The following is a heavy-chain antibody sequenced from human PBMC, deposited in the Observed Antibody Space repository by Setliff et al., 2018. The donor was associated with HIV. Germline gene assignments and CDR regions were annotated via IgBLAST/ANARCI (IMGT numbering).Heavy chain of an antibody. V-gene: IGHV1-58*02. CDR2: IVVDSGNT. CDR3: ARDPVSDNSATPYYFDY. CDR1: GFSLISSA. Sequence: SVKVSCKASGFSLISSAMQWVRQARGQRLEWIGWIVVDSGNTNYAQKFQERVTITRDMSTSTAYMELSSLRSEDTAVYYCARDPVSDNSATPYYFDYWGQGTLVTVSS. D-gene: IGHD2-21*01. J-gene: IGHJ4*02.